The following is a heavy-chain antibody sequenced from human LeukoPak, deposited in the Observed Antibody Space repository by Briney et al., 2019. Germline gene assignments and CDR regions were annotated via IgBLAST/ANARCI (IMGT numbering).Heavy chain of an antibody. J-gene: IGHJ4*02. CDR3: TTDRLTIFGVAARD. V-gene: IGHV3-30-3*01. CDR2: ISYDGSNK. D-gene: IGHD3-3*01. CDR1: GFTFSSYA. Sequence: PGGSLRLSCAASGFTFSSYAMHWVRQAPGKGLEWVAVISYDGSNKYYADSVKGRFTISRDNSKNTLYLQMNSLKTEDTAVCYCTTDRLTIFGVAARDWGQGTLVTVSS.